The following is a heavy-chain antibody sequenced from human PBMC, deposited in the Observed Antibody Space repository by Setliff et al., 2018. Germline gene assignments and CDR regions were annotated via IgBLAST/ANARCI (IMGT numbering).Heavy chain of an antibody. J-gene: IGHJ4*02. V-gene: IGHV1-18*01. D-gene: IGHD2-8*01. CDR1: GYIFTNYY. CDR3: SRLVRYCTTTTCQTLSGGEH. CDR2: INAYNGNT. Sequence: ASVKVSCKTSGYIFTNYYVHWVRQAPGQGLEWMGWINAYNGNTFYAPKLQGRVTMTTDASTATAYLELRSLRSDDTAIYFCSRLVRYCTTTTCQTLSGGEHWGQGTLVTVSS.